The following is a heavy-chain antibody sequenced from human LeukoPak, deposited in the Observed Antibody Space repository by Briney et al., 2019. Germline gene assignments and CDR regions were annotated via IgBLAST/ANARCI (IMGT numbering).Heavy chain of an antibody. V-gene: IGHV1-18*01. CDR1: GYTFTSYG. CDR2: ISAYNGNT. D-gene: IGHD3-22*01. Sequence: ASVKVSCKASGYTFTSYGISWVRQAPGQGLEWMGWISAYNGNTNYAQKLQGRVTMTTDTSTSTAYMELRSLRSDDTAVYYRARTDYYDSSGYYDYWGQGTLVTVSS. CDR3: ARTDYYDSSGYYDY. J-gene: IGHJ4*02.